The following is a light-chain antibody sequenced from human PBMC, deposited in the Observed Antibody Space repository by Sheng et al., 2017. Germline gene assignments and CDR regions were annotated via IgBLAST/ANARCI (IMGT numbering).Light chain of an antibody. CDR1: QHISNY. CDR3: QQYDSLPT. Sequence: DIQMTQSPPSLAASVGDRVTITCQASQHISNYLNWYQHKPGKAPNAPDLRCIQFGNRVPSRFSGSGSGTEFTFTITSLQPGDDATYYCQQYDSLPTFGQGTRLEIK. V-gene: IGKV1-33*01. J-gene: IGKJ5*01. CDR2: CI.